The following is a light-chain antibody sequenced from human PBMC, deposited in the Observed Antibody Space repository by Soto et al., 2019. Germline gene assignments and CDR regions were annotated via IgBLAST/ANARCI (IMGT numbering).Light chain of an antibody. V-gene: IGKV3-20*01. CDR2: GAS. J-gene: IGKJ2*01. CDR1: QSVSSSSY. CDR3: HQYGSSPSYT. Sequence: EIVLTQSPGTLSLSPGERATLSCRASQSVSSSSYLAWYQQKPDQAPRLLIYGASSRATGIPDRFSGSGSGTDFTLTISRLEPEDFAVYYCHQYGSSPSYTFGQGTTLEIK.